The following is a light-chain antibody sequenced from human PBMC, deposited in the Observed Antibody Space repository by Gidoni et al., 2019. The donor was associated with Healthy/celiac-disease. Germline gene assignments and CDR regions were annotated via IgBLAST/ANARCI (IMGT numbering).Light chain of an antibody. CDR3: QSYDSTSFAV. CDR1: SGSVAGHY. V-gene: IGLV6-57*03. CDR2: ENN. J-gene: IGLJ7*01. Sequence: NFMLTQPHSVSESPGNTITISCTRSSGSVAGHYVQWVQQRPGRGPTTVIYENNQSPSGVPDRFSGSVDSSSNSAFLTISGRQTEDEADYYCQSYDSTSFAVFGGGTQLTVL.